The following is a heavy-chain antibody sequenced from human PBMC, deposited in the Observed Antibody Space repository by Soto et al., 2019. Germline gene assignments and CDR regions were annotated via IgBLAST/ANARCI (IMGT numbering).Heavy chain of an antibody. D-gene: IGHD6-19*01. Sequence: PGGSLRLSCAASGFTFDDYAMHWVRQAPGKGLERVSGISWNSGSIGCADSVKGRFTISRDNAKNSLYLQMNSLRAEDTALYYCAKYSTPIAVAGNFDYWGQGTLVTVSS. CDR1: GFTFDDYA. J-gene: IGHJ4*02. V-gene: IGHV3-9*01. CDR3: AKYSTPIAVAGNFDY. CDR2: ISWNSGSI.